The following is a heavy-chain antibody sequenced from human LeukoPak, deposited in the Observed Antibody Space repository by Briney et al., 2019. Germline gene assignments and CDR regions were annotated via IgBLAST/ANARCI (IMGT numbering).Heavy chain of an antibody. D-gene: IGHD3-10*01. J-gene: IGHJ6*02. CDR1: DGSIISYY. CDR2: IYYNGST. Sequence: PSETLSLTCTVSDGSIISYYWGWSRQPPGKGLEWIGYIYYNGSTNYNPSLRSRVTISVDTSKNQFSLKLRSLIAADTAIYYCARVNGLEVRGVSLQYYYGTDVWGRGTTVTVS. V-gene: IGHV4-59*01. CDR3: ARVNGLEVRGVSLQYYYGTDV.